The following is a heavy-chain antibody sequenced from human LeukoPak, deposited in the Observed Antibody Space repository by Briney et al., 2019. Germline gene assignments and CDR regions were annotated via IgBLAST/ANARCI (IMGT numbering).Heavy chain of an antibody. J-gene: IGHJ6*02. CDR3: ARDPYSSGWPSYYYYGMDV. V-gene: IGHV3-7*01. D-gene: IGHD6-19*01. CDR1: GFTFSSYW. CDR2: IKQDGSEK. Sequence: GGPLRLSCAASGFTFSSYWMSWVRQAPGKGLEWVANIKQDGSEKYYVDSVKGRFTISRDNAENSLYLQMNSLRAEDTAVYYCARDPYSSGWPSYYYYGMDVWGQGTTVTVSS.